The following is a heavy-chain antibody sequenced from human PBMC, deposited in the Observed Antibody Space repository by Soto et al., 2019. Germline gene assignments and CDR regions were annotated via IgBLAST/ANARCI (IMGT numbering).Heavy chain of an antibody. D-gene: IGHD2-15*01. V-gene: IGHV1-8*01. CDR1: RYTFTNNV. Sequence: ASVKVSCKASRYTFTNNVINWVRQAPGQGLEWMGWMNPNSGNTGYAQKFQGRVNMTRNTSIRTAYIELSSLSTDDTAAYYCARVMLGGHSDYWGQGTLVTVSS. CDR3: ARVMLGGHSDY. J-gene: IGHJ4*02. CDR2: MNPNSGNT.